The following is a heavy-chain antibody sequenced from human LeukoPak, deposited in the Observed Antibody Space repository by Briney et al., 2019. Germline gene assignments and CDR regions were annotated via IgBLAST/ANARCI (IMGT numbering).Heavy chain of an antibody. V-gene: IGHV4-59*08. CDR1: GGSIRSYY. CDR3: ARGGDGYNYSGNWFDP. Sequence: SETLSLTCTVSGGSIRSYYWSWIRQPPGKGLEWIGYIFYAGSTTYNPSLKSRVTISVDTSKNQFSLKLSSVTAADTAVYYCARGGDGYNYSGNWFDPWGQGTLVTVSS. D-gene: IGHD5-24*01. CDR2: IFYAGST. J-gene: IGHJ5*02.